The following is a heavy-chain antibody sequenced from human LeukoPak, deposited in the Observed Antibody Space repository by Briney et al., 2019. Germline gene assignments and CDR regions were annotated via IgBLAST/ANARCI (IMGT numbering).Heavy chain of an antibody. CDR2: ISAYNGNT. Sequence: ASVKVSCKASGYTFTSYGISWVRQAPGQGLEWMGWISAYNGNTNYAQKLQGRVTMTTDTSTSTAYMELRSLRSDDTAVYYCARGEGIFGVVIIRGAFDIWGQGTMVTVSS. D-gene: IGHD3-3*01. V-gene: IGHV1-18*01. J-gene: IGHJ3*02. CDR1: GYTFTSYG. CDR3: ARGEGIFGVVIIRGAFDI.